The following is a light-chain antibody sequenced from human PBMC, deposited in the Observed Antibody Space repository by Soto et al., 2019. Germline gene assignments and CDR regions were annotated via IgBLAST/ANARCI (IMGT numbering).Light chain of an antibody. V-gene: IGKV3D-15*01. J-gene: IGKJ1*01. CDR2: DAS. CDR1: QSVSSY. CDR3: QQYNNWWT. Sequence: EILITHSPATLSVSPVGRATLSCRASQSVSSYLACYQQKPGQAPRLLIYDASNRATGTPARFIGNGSGTEFTLTISSLQSEDFAVYYCQQYNNWWTFGQGTKVDIK.